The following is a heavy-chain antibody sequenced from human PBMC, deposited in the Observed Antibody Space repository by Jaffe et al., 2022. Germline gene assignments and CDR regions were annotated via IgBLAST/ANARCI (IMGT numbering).Heavy chain of an antibody. CDR3: VRVYGTGWSSHYFDY. CDR1: GFTFSDHY. Sequence: EVQLVESGGGLVQPGGSLRLSCAASGFTFSDHYMDWVRQAPGKGLEWVGRTRNKANSYTTEYAASVKGRFTISRDDSKNSLYLQMNSLETEDTAVYYCVRVYGTGWSSHYFDYWGQGSLVTVSS. D-gene: IGHD2-8*02. V-gene: IGHV3-72*01. CDR2: TRNKANSYTT. J-gene: IGHJ4*02.